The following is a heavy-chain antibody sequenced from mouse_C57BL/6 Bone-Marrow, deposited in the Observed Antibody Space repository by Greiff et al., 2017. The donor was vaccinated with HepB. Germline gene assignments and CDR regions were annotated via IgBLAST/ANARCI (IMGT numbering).Heavy chain of an antibody. D-gene: IGHD3-3*01. J-gene: IGHJ4*01. CDR3: APGRGYAMDY. V-gene: IGHV1-50*01. CDR1: GYTFTSYW. CDR2: IDPSDSYT. Sequence: QVQLQQPGAELVKPGASVKLSCKASGYTFTSYWMQWVKQRPGQGLEWIGEIDPSDSYTNYNQKFKGKATLTVDTSSSTAYMQLSSLTSEDSAVYYCAPGRGYAMDYWGQGTSVTVSS.